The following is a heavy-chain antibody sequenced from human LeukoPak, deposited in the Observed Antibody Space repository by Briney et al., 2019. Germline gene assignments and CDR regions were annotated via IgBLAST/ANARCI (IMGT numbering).Heavy chain of an antibody. J-gene: IGHJ4*02. D-gene: IGHD6-6*01. CDR1: GFTFSSYG. CDR3: AKDGGSSSPYYFVY. CDR2: IWYDENNK. Sequence: PGGSLRLSCAASGFTFSSYGMHWVRQAPGKGLEWVAVIWYDENNKYHADSVKGRFAISRDNSKNTVYLQMNSLRAEDTAVYYCAKDGGSSSPYYFVYWGQGTLVTVSS. V-gene: IGHV3-33*06.